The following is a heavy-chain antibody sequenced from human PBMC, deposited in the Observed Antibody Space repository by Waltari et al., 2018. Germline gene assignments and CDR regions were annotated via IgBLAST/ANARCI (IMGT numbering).Heavy chain of an antibody. CDR3: GTLEDVAS. Sequence: EVQVVESGGGLVQPGESLTLSCRVSGFTFTAYWMHWVRQVPGKGLEWVSGVKPDGTTKNDADSVRGRCTISRDNARNTVHLQLNSLRVEDTAVYYCGTLEDVASWGRGALVTVSS. D-gene: IGHD3-16*01. J-gene: IGHJ4*02. CDR2: VKPDGTTK. V-gene: IGHV3-74*01. CDR1: GFTFTAYW.